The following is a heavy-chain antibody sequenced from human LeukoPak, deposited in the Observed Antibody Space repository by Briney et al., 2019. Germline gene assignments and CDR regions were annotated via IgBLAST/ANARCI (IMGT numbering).Heavy chain of an antibody. Sequence: GGSLRLSCATSGFTFSSNWMSWVRHVPGRGLDWVANIKPDGSAEYYAASVKGRFTVSRDNAKNSLYLQMNSLRVEDTAVYYCARDLCSTTSCFDYWGQGTLVSVSS. CDR1: GFTFSSNW. V-gene: IGHV3-7*01. J-gene: IGHJ4*02. D-gene: IGHD2-2*01. CDR3: ARDLCSTTSCFDY. CDR2: IKPDGSAE.